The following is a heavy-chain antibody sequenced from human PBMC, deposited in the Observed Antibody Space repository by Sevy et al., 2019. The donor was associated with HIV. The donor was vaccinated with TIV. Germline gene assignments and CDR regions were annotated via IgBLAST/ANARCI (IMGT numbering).Heavy chain of an antibody. V-gene: IGHV3-23*01. D-gene: IGHD2-15*01. J-gene: IGHJ4*02. CDR2: ISGSGVST. Sequence: GGSLRLSCAASGFTFSSYAMSWVRQAPGNGLEWVSAISGSGVSTYYADSVKGRFTISRDNSKNTLYLQMNSLRAEDTAVYYCAKPLPAVRSQVFGFFDYSGQGTLVTVSS. CDR1: GFTFSSYA. CDR3: AKPLPAVRSQVFGFFDY.